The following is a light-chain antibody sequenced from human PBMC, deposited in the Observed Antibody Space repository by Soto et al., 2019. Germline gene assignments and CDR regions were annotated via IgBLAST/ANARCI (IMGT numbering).Light chain of an antibody. CDR3: HQYNNWWT. CDR1: QSVSIN. J-gene: IGKJ1*01. V-gene: IGKV3-15*01. Sequence: EIVMTQSPATLSVSPGERATLSCRASQSVSINLAWYQQKPGQAPRLLIYGASTRASGVPARFSGSGSGTEFTLTISSLQSEDSAVYYCHQYNNWWTFGQGTKVDIK. CDR2: GAS.